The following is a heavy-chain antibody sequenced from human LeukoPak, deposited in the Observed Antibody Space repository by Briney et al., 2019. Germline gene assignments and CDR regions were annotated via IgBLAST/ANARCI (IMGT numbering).Heavy chain of an antibody. V-gene: IGHV4-59*07. CDR3: ARTHETVFDY. CDR2: IYYSGST. CDR1: GGSISSHY. J-gene: IGHJ4*02. Sequence: PSDTLSLTCTVSGGSISSHYWSWIRQPPGKGLEWIGYIYYSGSTNYNPSLKSRVTISVDTSKNQFSLKLSSVTAADTAVYYCARTHETVFDYWGQGTLVTVSS. D-gene: IGHD4-17*01.